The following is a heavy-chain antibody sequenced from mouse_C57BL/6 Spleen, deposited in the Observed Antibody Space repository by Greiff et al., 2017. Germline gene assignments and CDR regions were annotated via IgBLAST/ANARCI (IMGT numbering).Heavy chain of an antibody. J-gene: IGHJ2*01. V-gene: IGHV1-42*01. Sequence: EVKLQQSGPELVKPGASVKISCKASGYSFTGYYMNWVKQSPEKSLEWIGEINPSTGGTTYTQKFKAKATLTVDKSSSTAYMQLKRLTSEDSAVYSCARIENSNYNYWGQGTTLTVSS. CDR1: GYSFTGYY. CDR3: ARIENSNYNY. D-gene: IGHD2-5*01. CDR2: INPSTGGT.